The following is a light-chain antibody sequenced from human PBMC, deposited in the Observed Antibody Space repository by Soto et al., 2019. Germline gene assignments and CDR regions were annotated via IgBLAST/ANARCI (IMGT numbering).Light chain of an antibody. CDR2: GAS. V-gene: IGKV3-15*01. J-gene: IGKJ4*01. CDR3: QQYNSYPPT. CDR1: QNVGNN. Sequence: EIVMTQSPATLSVSPGERATLSCRASQNVGNNLVWYQQKPGQAPRLLIYGASTRAAGIPDRFSGSGSGTEFTLTISSLQPDDFATYYCQQYNSYPPTFGGGTKVDIK.